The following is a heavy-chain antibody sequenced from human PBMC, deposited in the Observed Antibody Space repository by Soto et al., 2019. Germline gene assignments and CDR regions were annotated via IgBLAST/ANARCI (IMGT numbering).Heavy chain of an antibody. V-gene: IGHV1-18*01. D-gene: IGHD3-10*01. J-gene: IGHJ3*01. CDR1: GYTFTSYG. CDR3: TREDLVRGVIFAFDV. CDR2: ISAYNGNT. Sequence: QGQLVQSGAEVKKPGASVTASCKASGYTFTSYGISWVRQAPGQGLEWLGWISAYNGNTNYAQKLQGRVTMTTDTPTSTASMELRSVRSDDTVVYYCTREDLVRGVIFAFDVWGQGTMVTVSS.